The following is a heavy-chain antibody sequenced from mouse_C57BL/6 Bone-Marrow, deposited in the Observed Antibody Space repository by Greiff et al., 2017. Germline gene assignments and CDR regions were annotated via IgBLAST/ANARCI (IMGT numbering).Heavy chain of an antibody. V-gene: IGHV2-9-1*01. CDR2: IWTGGGT. D-gene: IGHD1-1*01. J-gene: IGHJ4*01. CDR3: ARKWVVAYYAMDF. CDR1: GFSLTSYA. Sequence: VKVVESGPGLVAPSQSLSITCTVSGFSLTSYAISWVRQPPGKGLEWLGVIWTGGGTNYNSALKSSLSNSKDNSKSQIFLKMNSLQTDDPARYYGARKWVVAYYAMDFWGQGTSVTVSS.